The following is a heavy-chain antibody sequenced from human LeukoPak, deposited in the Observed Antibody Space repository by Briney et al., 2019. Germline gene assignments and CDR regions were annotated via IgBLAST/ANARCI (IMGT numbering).Heavy chain of an antibody. J-gene: IGHJ3*02. CDR1: GFTFSSYA. CDR3: ATDLSTRYDFWSPDAFDI. Sequence: PGGSLRLSCAASGFTFSSYAMSWVRQAPGEGLEWVSTISGRGDITSYADSVKGRFTISRDNSQNTLFLQMNNLRADDTAVYYCATDLSTRYDFWSPDAFDIWGQGTVVTVSS. V-gene: IGHV3-23*01. CDR2: ISGRGDIT. D-gene: IGHD3-3*01.